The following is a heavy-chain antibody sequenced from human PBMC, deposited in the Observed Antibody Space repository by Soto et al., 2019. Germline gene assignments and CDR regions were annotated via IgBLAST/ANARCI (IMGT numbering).Heavy chain of an antibody. CDR1: GGSISGFF. V-gene: IGHV4-4*07. Sequence: SETLSLTCTVSGGSISGFFWTWVRQPPGMPLEGLGHVAASGSTAYNPSLRSRLSLSLDVSKNRFSLELTSVTAADTATYFCVRGGSTHYYFGLDVWGQGTTGNGSS. CDR2: VAASGST. J-gene: IGHJ6*02. CDR3: VRGGSTHYYFGLDV.